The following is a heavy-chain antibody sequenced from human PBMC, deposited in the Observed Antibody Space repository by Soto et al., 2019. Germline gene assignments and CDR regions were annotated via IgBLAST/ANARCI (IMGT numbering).Heavy chain of an antibody. D-gene: IGHD3-3*01. J-gene: IGHJ6*02. V-gene: IGHV1-69*01. CDR3: AREASGSPGSYYYYGMDV. CDR2: IIPIFGTA. CDR1: GGTFSSYA. Sequence: QVQLVQSGAEVKKPGSSVKVSCKASGGTFSSYAISWVRQAPGQGLEWMGGIIPIFGTANYAQKFQGRVTITADESTSTAYMELSSLRSEDTAVYYCAREASGSPGSYYYYGMDVWGQGTTVTVSS.